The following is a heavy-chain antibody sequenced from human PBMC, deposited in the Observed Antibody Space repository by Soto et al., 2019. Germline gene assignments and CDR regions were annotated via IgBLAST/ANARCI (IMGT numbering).Heavy chain of an antibody. V-gene: IGHV3-21*01. J-gene: IGHJ3*02. CDR3: ARAATMFDAFDI. Sequence: GGSLRLSCAASGFTFSSYSMNWVRQAPGKGLEWVSSISSSSSYIYYADSVKGRFTISRDNAKNSLYLQMNSLRAEETAVYYCARAATMFDAFDIWGQGTMVTVSS. D-gene: IGHD3-10*02. CDR2: ISSSSSYI. CDR1: GFTFSSYS.